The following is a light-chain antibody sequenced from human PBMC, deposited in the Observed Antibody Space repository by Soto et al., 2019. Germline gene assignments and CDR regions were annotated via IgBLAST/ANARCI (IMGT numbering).Light chain of an antibody. V-gene: IGLV1-40*01. Sequence: QSVLTQPPSVSGAPGQRVTISCTGSSSNIGAGYDVHWYQQLPGTAPKLLIYGNSNRPSGVPDRFSGSKSGTSASLAITGLQAEDEADYYCQSYDSSNVFGTGTKLTVL. CDR1: SSNIGAGYD. CDR3: QSYDSSNV. CDR2: GNS. J-gene: IGLJ1*01.